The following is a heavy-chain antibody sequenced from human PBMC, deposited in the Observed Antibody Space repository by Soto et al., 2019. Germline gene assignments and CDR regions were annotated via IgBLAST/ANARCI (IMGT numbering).Heavy chain of an antibody. CDR2: ISAYNGNT. Sequence: ASVKVSCKASGYTFTSYGISWVRQAPGQGLEWMGWISAYNGNTNYAQKLQGRVTMTTDTSTSTAYMELRSLRSDDSAVYYCARAYYDSSGYYYFFDYWGQGTLVTVSS. J-gene: IGHJ4*02. V-gene: IGHV1-18*01. D-gene: IGHD3-22*01. CDR1: GYTFTSYG. CDR3: ARAYYDSSGYYYFFDY.